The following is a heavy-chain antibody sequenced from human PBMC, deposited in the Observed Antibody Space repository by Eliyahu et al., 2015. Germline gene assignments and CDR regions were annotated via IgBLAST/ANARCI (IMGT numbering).Heavy chain of an antibody. Sequence: QVQLQESGPGLVKPSETLSLTCTVSGGSINTFYWSWIRQPPGKGPEWIADIFSSGSTNYNPSLKSRVTISVDTSKNQFSLKLRSVTAADTALYYCVRGGRASDSLGRPRLYYFDSWGRGTLVTVSS. CDR2: IFSSGST. D-gene: IGHD5-12*01. J-gene: IGHJ4*02. CDR1: GGSINTFY. V-gene: IGHV4-59*01. CDR3: VRGGRASDSLGRPRLYYFDS.